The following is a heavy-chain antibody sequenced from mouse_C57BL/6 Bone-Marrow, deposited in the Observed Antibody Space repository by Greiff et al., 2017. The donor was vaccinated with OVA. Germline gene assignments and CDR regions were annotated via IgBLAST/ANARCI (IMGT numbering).Heavy chain of an antibody. V-gene: IGHV3-6*01. CDR3: ARSLLLKDY. CDR1: GYSITSGYY. D-gene: IGHD1-1*01. Sequence: EVQLVESGPGLVKPSQSLSLTCSVTGYSITSGYYWNWIRQFPGNKLEWMGYISYDGSNNYNPSLKNRISITRDTSKNQFFLKLNSVTTEDTATYYCARSLLLKDYWGQGTTLTVSS. J-gene: IGHJ2*01. CDR2: ISYDGSN.